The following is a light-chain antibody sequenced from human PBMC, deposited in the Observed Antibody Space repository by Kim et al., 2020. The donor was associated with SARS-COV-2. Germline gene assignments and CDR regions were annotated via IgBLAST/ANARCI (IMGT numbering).Light chain of an antibody. J-gene: IGLJ2*01. CDR3: ATWDDSLNGPV. CDR1: RSNIGSNS. Sequence: GQRVTISCSGDRSNIGSNSVSWFHQLPGTAPKLLISLNAQRPSGVPDRISGSKSGTSASLAISDLRSEDEADYYCATWDDSLNGPVFGGGTRSPS. CDR2: LNA. V-gene: IGLV1-44*01.